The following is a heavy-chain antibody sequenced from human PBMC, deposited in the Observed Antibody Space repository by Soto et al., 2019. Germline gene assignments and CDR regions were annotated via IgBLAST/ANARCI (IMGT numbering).Heavy chain of an antibody. CDR1: GFIFSSYA. Sequence: PGGSLRLSCAASGFIFSSYAMHWVRQAPGKGLEGVAVISYDGSKKYYADSVKGRYTISRDDSKNTLYLQMNSLRVEDTAVYYCARAPHGMDVWGQGTTVTVSS. CDR2: ISYDGSKK. V-gene: IGHV3-30-3*01. CDR3: ARAPHGMDV. J-gene: IGHJ6*02.